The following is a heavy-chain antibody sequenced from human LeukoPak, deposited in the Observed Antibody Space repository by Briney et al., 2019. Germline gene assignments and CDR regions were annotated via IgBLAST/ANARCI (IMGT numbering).Heavy chain of an antibody. V-gene: IGHV3-7*03. CDR2: IKLDGSEK. Sequence: GGSLRLSCAASGFTFSSYAMNWVRQAPGKGLEWVANIKLDGSEKNYVDSVKGRFTISRDNTKNSLYLQMNSLRVEDTAVFYCARDQYDTWSRRGNFDSWGQGTLVIVSS. CDR3: ARDQYDTWSRRGNFDS. J-gene: IGHJ4*02. CDR1: GFTFSSYA. D-gene: IGHD3-3*01.